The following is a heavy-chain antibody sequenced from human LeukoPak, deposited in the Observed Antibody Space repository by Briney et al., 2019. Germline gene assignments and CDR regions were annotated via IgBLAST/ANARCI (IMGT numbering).Heavy chain of an antibody. CDR2: ISGSGGST. CDR3: ARAAAGIMSDAFDI. CDR1: GFTFSSYA. V-gene: IGHV3-23*01. J-gene: IGHJ3*02. Sequence: GGSLRLSCAASGFTFSSYAMNWVRQAPEKGLEWVSGISGSGGSTFYADSVKGRFTISRDNAKNSLYLQMNSLRAEDTALYYCARAAAGIMSDAFDIWGQGTMVTVSS. D-gene: IGHD6-13*01.